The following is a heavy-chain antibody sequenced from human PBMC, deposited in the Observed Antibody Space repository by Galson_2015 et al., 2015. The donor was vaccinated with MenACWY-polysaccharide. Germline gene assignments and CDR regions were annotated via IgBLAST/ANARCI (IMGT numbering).Heavy chain of an antibody. Sequence: SLRLSCAASGFIFSSYAMSWVRQAPGKGLEWVSAISGSGGSTYYADSVKGRFTISRDNSKNTLYLQMNSLRAEDTAVYYCAKASSWGVSSVHGLDYWVQATLFTVSS. D-gene: IGHD3-10*01. CDR2: ISGSGGST. CDR1: GFIFSSYA. V-gene: IGHV3-23*01. J-gene: IGHJ4*02. CDR3: AKASSWGVSSVHGLDY.